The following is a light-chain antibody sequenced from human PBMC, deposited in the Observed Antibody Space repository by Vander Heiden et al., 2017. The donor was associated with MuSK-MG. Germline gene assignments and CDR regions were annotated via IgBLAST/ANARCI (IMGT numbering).Light chain of an antibody. Sequence: SYVLTQPPSVSVAPGKTARITCGGNNIGSKSVHWYQLKPGQAPVLVIYFDSDRPSGIPERFSGSNSGNMATLTISRVEAGEEADYYCQVWDSSSDHVVFGGGTKLTVL. V-gene: IGLV3-21*04. CDR2: FDS. J-gene: IGLJ2*01. CDR1: NIGSKS. CDR3: QVWDSSSDHVV.